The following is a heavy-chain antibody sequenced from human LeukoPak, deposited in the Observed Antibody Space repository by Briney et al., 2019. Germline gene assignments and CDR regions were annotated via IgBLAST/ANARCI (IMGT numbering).Heavy chain of an antibody. CDR1: GYTFTSYG. CDR2: ISAYNGNT. CDR3: ARGPRITMIRGGQWYYYMDV. Sequence: ASVKVSCKASGYTFTSYGISWVRQAPGQGLEWMGWISAYNGNTNYAQKLQGRVTMTTDTSTSTVYMELSSLRSEDTAVYYCARGPRITMIRGGQWYYYMDVWGKGTTVTISS. J-gene: IGHJ6*03. D-gene: IGHD3-10*01. V-gene: IGHV1-18*01.